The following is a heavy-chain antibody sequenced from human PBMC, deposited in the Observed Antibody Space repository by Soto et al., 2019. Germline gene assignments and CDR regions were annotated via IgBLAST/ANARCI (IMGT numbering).Heavy chain of an antibody. J-gene: IGHJ3*01. D-gene: IGHD3-10*01. CDR2: INGDGSDT. V-gene: IGHV3-74*03. Sequence: GGSLRLSCAASGFTFSRYWMRWVRQAPGEGLAWVARINGDGSDTKYADSVKGRLTTSRDNARNTLYLQMNYLTAEDTAVYYCVRADGYNRGDDFDVWGQGTLVTVSS. CDR1: GFTFSRYW. CDR3: VRADGYNRGDDFDV.